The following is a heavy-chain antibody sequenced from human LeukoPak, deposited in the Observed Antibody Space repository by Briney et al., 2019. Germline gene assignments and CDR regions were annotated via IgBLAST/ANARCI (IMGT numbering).Heavy chain of an antibody. CDR1: GFSFTSYA. CDR3: ARRPGTSQFDY. V-gene: IGHV3-64*01. Sequence: PGGSLRLSCAASGFSFTSYAMHWVRQAPGKGLEYVSEISDNGGTTYYANSVKGRFTISRDNSKNTLYLQMGSPRPEDVAVYYCARRPGTSQFDYWGQGTLVTVSS. D-gene: IGHD1-1*01. J-gene: IGHJ4*02. CDR2: ISDNGGTT.